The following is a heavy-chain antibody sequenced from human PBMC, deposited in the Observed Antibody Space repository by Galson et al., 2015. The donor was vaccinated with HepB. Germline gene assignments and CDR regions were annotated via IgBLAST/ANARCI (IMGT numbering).Heavy chain of an antibody. Sequence: CAISGDSVSNNYAAWNWIRQSPPRGLEWLGRTYYTSNWYTDYPPSVEGRILVQPDTSRNHFSLHLSSVTPDDTAVYFCARVPGPLYGAGTYSWFDCWGQGTLVTVSS. D-gene: IGHD3-10*01. CDR2: TYYTSNWYT. J-gene: IGHJ5*01. CDR1: GDSVSNNYAA. CDR3: ARVPGPLYGAGTYSWFDC. V-gene: IGHV6-1*01.